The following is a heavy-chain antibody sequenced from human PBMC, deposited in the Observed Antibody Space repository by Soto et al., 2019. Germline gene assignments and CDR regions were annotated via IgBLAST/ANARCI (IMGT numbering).Heavy chain of an antibody. J-gene: IGHJ4*02. CDR3: ARGRASGSYYRLDY. CDR2: INPNSGNI. D-gene: IGHD3-10*01. V-gene: IGHV1-8*01. Sequence: GASVKVSCKASGNTFTSYDINGVRQAAGHGLEWMGWINPNSGNIGYAQKFQGRVTMNRDTAIRTAYMEVSRLRSDDTAVYYCARGRASGSYYRLDYWGQGTLVTVSS. CDR1: GNTFTSYD.